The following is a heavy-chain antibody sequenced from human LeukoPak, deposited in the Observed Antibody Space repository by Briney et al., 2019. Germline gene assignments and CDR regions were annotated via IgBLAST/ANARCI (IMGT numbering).Heavy chain of an antibody. D-gene: IGHD3-10*01. CDR1: GGSVSHYY. J-gene: IGHJ4*02. CDR3: AREVPGYYGSGTSHIVGTYFDS. CDR2: IYYSGIT. V-gene: IGHV4-59*02. Sequence: SETLSLTCTVSGGSVSHYYWSWIRQSPDKGLEWIGYIYYSGITNYNPSLKNRVTISVDTSKNEFSLKLSSVTAADTAVYYCAREVPGYYGSGTSHIVGTYFDSWGQGTLVTVSS.